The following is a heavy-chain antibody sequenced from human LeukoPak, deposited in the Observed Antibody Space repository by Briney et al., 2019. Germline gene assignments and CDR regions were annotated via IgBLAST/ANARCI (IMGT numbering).Heavy chain of an antibody. CDR2: IIPIFGTA. V-gene: IGHV1-69*01. CDR3: ASCTKWYSARTQDNLDY. J-gene: IGHJ4*02. Sequence: GASVKVSCKASGGTFSSYAISWVRQAPGQGLEWMGGIIPIFGTANYAQKFQGRVTITAGESTSTAYMELSSLRSEDTAVYYCASCTKWYSARTQDNLDYWGQGTLVTVSS. D-gene: IGHD1-14*01. CDR1: GGTFSSYA.